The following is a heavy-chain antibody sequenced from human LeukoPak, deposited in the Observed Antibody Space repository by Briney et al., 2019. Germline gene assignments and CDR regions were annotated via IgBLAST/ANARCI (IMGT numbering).Heavy chain of an antibody. CDR2: ISSSSSYI. CDR3: ARLKEGIQLWGPEIN. V-gene: IGHV3-21*01. J-gene: IGHJ4*02. CDR1: GFTFSSYS. Sequence: PGGSLRLSCAASGFTFSSYSMNWVRQAPGKGLEWVSSISSSSSYIYYAGSVKGRFTISRDNAKNSLYLQMNSLRAEDTAVYYCARLKEGIQLWGPEINWGQGTLVTVSS. D-gene: IGHD5-18*01.